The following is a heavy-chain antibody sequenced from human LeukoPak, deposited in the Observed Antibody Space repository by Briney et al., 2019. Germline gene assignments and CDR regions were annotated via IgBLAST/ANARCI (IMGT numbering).Heavy chain of an antibody. V-gene: IGHV3-30*18. J-gene: IGHJ3*02. Sequence: GRSLRLSCAASGFTFSSYGMHWVRQAPGKGLEWVAVISYDGSNKYYADSVKGRFTISGDNSKNTLYLQMNSLRAEDTAVYYCAKEDFLDAFDIWGQGTMVTVSS. CDR3: AKEDFLDAFDI. CDR2: ISYDGSNK. CDR1: GFTFSSYG. D-gene: IGHD3/OR15-3a*01.